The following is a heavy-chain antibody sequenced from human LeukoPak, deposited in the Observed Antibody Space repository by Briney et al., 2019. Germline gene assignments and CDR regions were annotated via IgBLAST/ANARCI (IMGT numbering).Heavy chain of an antibody. CDR3: ARDQGGSYFGTFDY. Sequence: SETLSLTCTVSGGSISSGGYYWSWIRQHPGKGLEWIGYIYYSGSTYYNPSLKSRVTISVDTSKKQFSLKLSSVTAADTAVYCCARDQGGSYFGTFDYWGQGTLVTVSS. CDR1: GGSISSGGYY. V-gene: IGHV4-31*03. J-gene: IGHJ4*02. CDR2: IYYSGST. D-gene: IGHD1-26*01.